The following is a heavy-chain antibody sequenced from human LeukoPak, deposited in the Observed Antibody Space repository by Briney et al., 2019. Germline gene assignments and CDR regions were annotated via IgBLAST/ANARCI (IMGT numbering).Heavy chain of an antibody. CDR3: AGPWGYSYGYSDY. Sequence: GGSLRLSCAASGFTFSSYAMNWVRQAPGKGLEWVSYISSSSSTTHYADSVKGRFTISRDNAKTSLYLQMNSLRDEDTAVYCCAGPWGYSYGYSDYWGQGTLVTVSS. J-gene: IGHJ4*02. CDR2: ISSSSSTT. CDR1: GFTFSSYA. V-gene: IGHV3-48*02. D-gene: IGHD5-18*01.